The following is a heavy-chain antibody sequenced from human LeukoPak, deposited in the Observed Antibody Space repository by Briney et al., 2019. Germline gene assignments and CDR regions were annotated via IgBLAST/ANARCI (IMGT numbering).Heavy chain of an antibody. V-gene: IGHV1-46*01. CDR2: INPSGGST. Sequence: ASVKVSCKASGYTFTGYYMHWVRQAPGQGLEWMGIINPSGGSTSYAQKFQGRVTMTRDTSTSTVYMELSSLRSEDTAVYYCARVVVVPAAIGTPNYYGMDVWGQGTTVTVSS. D-gene: IGHD2-2*01. CDR1: GYTFTGYY. J-gene: IGHJ6*02. CDR3: ARVVVVPAAIGTPNYYGMDV.